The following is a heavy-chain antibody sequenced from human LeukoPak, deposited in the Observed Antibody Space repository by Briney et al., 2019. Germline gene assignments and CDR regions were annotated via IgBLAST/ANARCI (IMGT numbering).Heavy chain of an antibody. Sequence: PSETPSLTCTVSGGSISSSSYYWGWIRQPPGKGLEWIGSIYYSGSTYYNPSLKSRVTISVDTPKNQFSLKLSSVTAADTAVYYCARLKEVRIAAAGPFFDYWGQGTLVTVSS. CDR3: ARLKEVRIAAAGPFFDY. D-gene: IGHD6-13*01. V-gene: IGHV4-39*01. J-gene: IGHJ4*02. CDR2: IYYSGST. CDR1: GGSISSSSYY.